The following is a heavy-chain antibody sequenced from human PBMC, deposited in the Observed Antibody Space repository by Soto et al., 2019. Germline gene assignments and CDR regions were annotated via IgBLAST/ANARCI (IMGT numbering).Heavy chain of an antibody. Sequence: EVQLVESGGGLVQPGGSLRLSCAASGFTFSSYWMSWVRQAPGKGLEWVANIKQDGSEKYYVDSVKGRFTISRDNAKNSLYLQMNSLRAEDTAVYYCEREGIQLWFSPSYFDYWGQGTLVTVSS. V-gene: IGHV3-7*05. CDR1: GFTFSSYW. J-gene: IGHJ4*02. D-gene: IGHD5-18*01. CDR2: IKQDGSEK. CDR3: EREGIQLWFSPSYFDY.